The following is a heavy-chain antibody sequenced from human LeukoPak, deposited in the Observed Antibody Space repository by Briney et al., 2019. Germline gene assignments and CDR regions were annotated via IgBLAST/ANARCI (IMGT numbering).Heavy chain of an antibody. V-gene: IGHV3-7*03. CDR3: ARAVDYYYYGMDV. CDR2: IKQDGSEK. Sequence: GGSLRLSCAASGFTFSSYWMTWVRQAPGKGLEWVANIKQDGSEKYYVDSVKGRFTISRDNAKKSLYLQMNSLRAEDTAVYYCARAVDYYYYGMDVWGQGTTVTVSS. D-gene: IGHD2-15*01. J-gene: IGHJ6*02. CDR1: GFTFSSYW.